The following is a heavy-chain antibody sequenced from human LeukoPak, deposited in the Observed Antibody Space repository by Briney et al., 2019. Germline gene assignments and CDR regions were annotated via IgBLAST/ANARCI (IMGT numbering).Heavy chain of an antibody. CDR2: IYHSGST. Sequence: PSKTLSLTCAVSGYSISSGYYWGWIRQPPGKGLEWIGTIYHSGSTYYNPSLKSRVTISVDTSKNQFSLKLTPVTAADTAVYYCARVRGYCSSTICYRYYFDYWGQGTLVTVSS. D-gene: IGHD2-2*01. CDR3: ARVRGYCSSTICYRYYFDY. CDR1: GYSISSGYY. V-gene: IGHV4-38-2*01. J-gene: IGHJ4*02.